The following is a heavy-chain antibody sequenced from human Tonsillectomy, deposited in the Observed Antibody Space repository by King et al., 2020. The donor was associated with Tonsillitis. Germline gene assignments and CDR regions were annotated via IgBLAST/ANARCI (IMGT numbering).Heavy chain of an antibody. CDR2: IYPSDSDT. D-gene: IGHD2-2*02. V-gene: IGHV5-51*01. Sequence: QLVQSGAEVKKPGESLKISCKGSGYSFSTYWIGWVRQMPGKVLEWMGIIYPSDSDTRYSPSLQGQVTISADKSISTAYLQWSSLKASDTAMYYCAILEGDTYTGVDYWGQGTLVTVSS. CDR3: AILEGDTYTGVDY. CDR1: GYSFSTYW. J-gene: IGHJ4*02.